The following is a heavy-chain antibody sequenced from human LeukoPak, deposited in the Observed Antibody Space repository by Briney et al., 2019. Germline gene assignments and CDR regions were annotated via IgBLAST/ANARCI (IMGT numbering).Heavy chain of an antibody. D-gene: IGHD5-18*01. Sequence: GGSLRLSCTTSGFTFGDHAMSWGRQAPGKGLEGVGFIRSKAYRGTTEYAASVEGRCTISRDDSKSIDYLQMASLTSEDTAVYYCTRGPIHLWLHNGMDVWGQGTTVTVSS. V-gene: IGHV3-49*04. CDR3: TRGPIHLWLHNGMDV. CDR1: GFTFGDHA. J-gene: IGHJ6*02. CDR2: IRSKAYRGTT.